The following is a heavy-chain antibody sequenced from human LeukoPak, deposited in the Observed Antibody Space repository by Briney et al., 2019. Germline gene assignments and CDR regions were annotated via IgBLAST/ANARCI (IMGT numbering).Heavy chain of an antibody. J-gene: IGHJ4*02. CDR2: INHSGST. CDR3: ARGHSSGYYLDY. Sequence: SETLSLTCAVYGGPFSGYYWSWLRQPPGKGLEGIGEINHSGSTNYSPSLKSRVTISVGTSKNQFSLKLSSVTAADTAVYYCARGHSSGYYLDYWGQGTLVTVSS. CDR1: GGPFSGYY. V-gene: IGHV4-34*01. D-gene: IGHD3-22*01.